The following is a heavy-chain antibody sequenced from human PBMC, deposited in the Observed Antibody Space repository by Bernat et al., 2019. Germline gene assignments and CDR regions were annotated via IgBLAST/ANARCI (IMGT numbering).Heavy chain of an antibody. CDR3: VRDGAALYYYHGMDV. D-gene: IGHD6-25*01. CDR1: GFTFSDYS. V-gene: IGHV3-30*04. J-gene: IGHJ6*02. Sequence: VQLVESGGGVVQPGRSLRLSCVASGFTFSDYSLHWVRQAPGKGLEWVAVVSYDGRNKYYADSVQARFIISRDDSENTLYLQMDSLKSEDTAVYYWVRDGAALYYYHGMDVWGRGTTVTVSS. CDR2: VSYDGRNK.